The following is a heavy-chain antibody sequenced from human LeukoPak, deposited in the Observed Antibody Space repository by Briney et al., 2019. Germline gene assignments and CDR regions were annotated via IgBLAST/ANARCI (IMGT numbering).Heavy chain of an antibody. V-gene: IGHV3-33*08. CDR1: GFTFSSYG. J-gene: IGHJ4*02. CDR3: ARDKEGYYDSSGYQFDY. CDR2: IWYDGSNK. Sequence: PGGSLRLSCAASGFTFSSYGMHWVRQAPGKGLEWVAVIWYDGSNKYYADSVKGRFTISRDNSKNTLYLQMNSLRAEDTAVYYCARDKEGYYDSSGYQFDYWGQGTLVTVSS. D-gene: IGHD3-22*01.